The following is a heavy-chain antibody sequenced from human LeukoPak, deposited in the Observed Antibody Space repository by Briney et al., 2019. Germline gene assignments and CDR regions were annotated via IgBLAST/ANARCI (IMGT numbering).Heavy chain of an antibody. Sequence: SETLSLTCTVSGGSISSSSYYWGWIRQPPGKGLEWIGSIYYSGCTYYNPSLKSRVTISVDTSKNQFSLKLSSVTAADPAVYYCARYSGGSCGFDYWGQGTLVTVSS. D-gene: IGHD2-15*01. CDR2: IYYSGCT. CDR3: ARYSGGSCGFDY. J-gene: IGHJ4*02. V-gene: IGHV4-39*07. CDR1: GGSISSSSYY.